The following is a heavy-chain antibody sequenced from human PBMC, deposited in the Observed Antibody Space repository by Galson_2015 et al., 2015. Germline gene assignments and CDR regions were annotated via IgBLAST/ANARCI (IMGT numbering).Heavy chain of an antibody. J-gene: IGHJ3*02. Sequence: SLRLSCAASGFTFSSYAMSWVRQAPGKGLEWVSAISGSGGSTYYADSVKGRFTISRDNSKNTLYLQMNSLRAEDTAVYYCAKSPTIFGVVIPGGQDAFDIWGQGTMVTVS. CDR2: ISGSGGST. CDR1: GFTFSSYA. V-gene: IGHV3-23*01. CDR3: AKSPTIFGVVIPGGQDAFDI. D-gene: IGHD3-3*01.